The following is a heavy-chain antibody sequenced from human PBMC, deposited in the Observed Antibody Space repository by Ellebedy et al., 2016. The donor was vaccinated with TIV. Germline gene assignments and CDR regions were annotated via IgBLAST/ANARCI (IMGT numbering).Heavy chain of an antibody. Sequence: GESLKISCAASGFTFSSYGMHWVRQAPGKGLEWVAVISYDGTNKYYADSVKGRFTISRDNSKNTLYLHMNSLRAEDTAVYYCARDFDTASMKTIFDYWGHGTLVTVSS. J-gene: IGHJ4*01. D-gene: IGHD5-18*01. CDR2: ISYDGTNK. V-gene: IGHV3-30*03. CDR3: ARDFDTASMKTIFDY. CDR1: GFTFSSYG.